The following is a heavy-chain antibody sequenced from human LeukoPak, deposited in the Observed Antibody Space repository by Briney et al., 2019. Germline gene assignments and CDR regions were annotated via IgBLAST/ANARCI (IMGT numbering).Heavy chain of an antibody. CDR2: ISSSSNTK. CDR3: ARATGWDLLVPFDY. J-gene: IGHJ4*02. Sequence: GGSLRLSCAASGFTFSSYWMHWVRQAPGKGLEWVSYISSSSNTKYYADSVMGRFTVSRDNAKNSLYLQVNSLRAEDTAVYFCARATGWDLLVPFDYWGQGTLVTVSS. D-gene: IGHD1-26*01. CDR1: GFTFSSYW. V-gene: IGHV3-48*01.